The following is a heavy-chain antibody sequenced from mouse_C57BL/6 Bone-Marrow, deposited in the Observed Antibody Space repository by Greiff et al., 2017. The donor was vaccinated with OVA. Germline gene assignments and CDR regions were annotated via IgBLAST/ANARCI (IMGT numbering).Heavy chain of an antibody. CDR2: IYPANSDT. V-gene: IGHV1-5*01. CDR3: IFITTVNFDY. J-gene: IGHJ2*01. CDR1: GYTFTSYW. D-gene: IGHD1-1*01. Sequence: EVQLQQSGTVLARPGASVKMSCKTSGYTFTSYWMHWVKQRPGQGLEWIGAIYPANSDTSYNQKFKGKAKLTAVTSASTAYMELSSLTNEDSAVYYCIFITTVNFDYWGQGTTLTVSS.